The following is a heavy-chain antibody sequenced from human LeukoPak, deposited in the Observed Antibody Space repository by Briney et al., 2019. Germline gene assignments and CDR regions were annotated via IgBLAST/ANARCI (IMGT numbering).Heavy chain of an antibody. CDR2: IKEDGRDT. J-gene: IGHJ3*02. CDR3: ARVNSVVVGAFDI. CDR1: GFTFSKSW. V-gene: IGHV3-7*01. Sequence: GGSLRLSCAASGFTFSKSWMSWVRQAPGKGPEWVANIKEDGRDTYYADSVEGRFTVSRDNAKNSLYLQMNSLRAEDTAVYYCARVNSVVVGAFDIWGQGTMVTVSS. D-gene: IGHD2-15*01.